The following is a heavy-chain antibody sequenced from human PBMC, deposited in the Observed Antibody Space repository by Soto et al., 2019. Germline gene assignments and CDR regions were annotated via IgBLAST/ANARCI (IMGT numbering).Heavy chain of an antibody. CDR1: GFTFSSYA. J-gene: IGHJ4*02. Sequence: EVQLLESGGGLVQPGGSLRLSCAASGFTFSSYAMSWVRQAPGKGLEWVSAISGSGGSTYYADSVKGRFTISRDNSKNTLYLQMNSLRAEDTAVYYCAKGAGVSDLRYPLHYFDYWGQGTLVTVSS. V-gene: IGHV3-23*01. CDR2: ISGSGGST. D-gene: IGHD3-16*01. CDR3: AKGAGVSDLRYPLHYFDY.